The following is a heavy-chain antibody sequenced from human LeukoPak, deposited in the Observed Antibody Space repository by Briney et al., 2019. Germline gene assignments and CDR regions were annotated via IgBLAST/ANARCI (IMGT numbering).Heavy chain of an antibody. J-gene: IGHJ6*02. CDR3: AKDRSNPTPVTRYGLDV. Sequence: SGGSLRLSCAASGFTFNIYAMSWVRQAPGKGLEWVSGISGSGGSTYYADSVKGRFTISRHNSKNTLYLQMNSLTADDTAVYYCAKDRSNPTPVTRYGLDVWGQGTTVTVSS. V-gene: IGHV3-23*01. CDR2: ISGSGGST. D-gene: IGHD4-17*01. CDR1: GFTFNIYA.